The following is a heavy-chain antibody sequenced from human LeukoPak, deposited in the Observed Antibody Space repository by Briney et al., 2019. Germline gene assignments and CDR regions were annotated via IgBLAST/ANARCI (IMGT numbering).Heavy chain of an antibody. CDR3: ARDAPDSSGWPPFDY. V-gene: IGHV3-9*01. D-gene: IGHD6-19*01. J-gene: IGHJ4*02. CDR2: ISWNSGSI. CDR1: GFTFDDYA. Sequence: PGGSLRLSCAASGFTFDDYAMHWVRQAPGKGLEWVSGISWNSGSIGYADSVKGRFTISRVNSKNTLYLQMNSLRAEDTAMYYCARDAPDSSGWPPFDYWGQGTLVTVSS.